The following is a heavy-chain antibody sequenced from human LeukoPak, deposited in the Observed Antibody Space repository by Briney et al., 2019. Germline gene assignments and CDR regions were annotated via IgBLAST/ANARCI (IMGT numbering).Heavy chain of an antibody. V-gene: IGHV3-33*01. CDR1: GFTFSSYG. CDR3: AGLYSGRFFDY. Sequence: PGRSLRLSCAASGFTFSSYGMHWVRQAPGKGLEWVAVIWYDGSNKHYADSVKGRFTISRDNSKNTLYLQMNSLRAEDTAVYYCAGLYSGRFFDYWGQGTLVTASS. CDR2: IWYDGSNK. D-gene: IGHD1-26*01. J-gene: IGHJ4*02.